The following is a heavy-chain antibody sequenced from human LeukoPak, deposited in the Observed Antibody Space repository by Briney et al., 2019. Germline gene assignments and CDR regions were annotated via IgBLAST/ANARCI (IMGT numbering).Heavy chain of an antibody. J-gene: IGHJ3*02. V-gene: IGHV1-46*01. CDR3: ARDKPPEMARNAFDI. Sequence: ASVKVSCKSSGYTFTNYYMHWVRQAPGQGLEWMGIINPSAGRTTYAQKFQGRVSVTRDTSRSTVYMELSSLTSEDTAVYYCARDKPPEMARNAFDIWGQGTMVTVSS. D-gene: IGHD5-24*01. CDR2: INPSAGRT. CDR1: GYTFTNYY.